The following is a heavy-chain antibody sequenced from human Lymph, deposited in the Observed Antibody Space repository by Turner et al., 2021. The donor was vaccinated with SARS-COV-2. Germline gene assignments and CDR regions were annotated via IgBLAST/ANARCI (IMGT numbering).Heavy chain of an antibody. CDR2: IITMRDIA. CDR1: GGTFSSDA. D-gene: IGHD1-20*01. V-gene: IGHV1-69*10. Sequence: QVQLVQSGAEVNKPGSSVTVSCKASGGTFSSDAISWVRQAPGQGLEWMGGIITMRDIANYAQKFQSRVTITADKSTSTAYMELSSLRSEDKAVYYCARDVTGPLGYWGQGTLVTVSS. CDR3: ARDVTGPLGY. J-gene: IGHJ4*02.